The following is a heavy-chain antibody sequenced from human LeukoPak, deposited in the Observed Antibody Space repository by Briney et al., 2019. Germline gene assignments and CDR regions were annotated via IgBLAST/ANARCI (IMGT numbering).Heavy chain of an antibody. CDR3: ARASGSFDY. D-gene: IGHD1-26*01. Sequence: TGGSLRLSCAASGFTFSSYAMHWVRQAPGKGLEYVSAISSNGGSTYYANSVKGRFTISRDNSKNTLYLQMGSLRAEDMAVYYCARASGSFDYWGQGTLVTVSS. J-gene: IGHJ4*02. CDR2: ISSNGGST. CDR1: GFTFSSYA. V-gene: IGHV3-64*01.